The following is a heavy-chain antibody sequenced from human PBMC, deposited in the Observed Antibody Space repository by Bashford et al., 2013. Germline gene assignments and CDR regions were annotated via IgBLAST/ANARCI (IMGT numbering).Heavy chain of an antibody. V-gene: IGHV3-21*05. CDR2: ISNSGIYT. J-gene: IGHJ6*02. D-gene: IGHD3-10*01. CDR3: VRFRGVPYYNGMDV. CDR1: GFTFSSYA. Sequence: GGSLRLSCAASGFTFSSYAMSWVRQAPEKGLEWVSYISNSGIYTNYADSVKGRFTISRDNAKGSLYLQMNSLRAEDTSRYYCVRFRGVPYYNGMDVWGQGTTVTVSS.